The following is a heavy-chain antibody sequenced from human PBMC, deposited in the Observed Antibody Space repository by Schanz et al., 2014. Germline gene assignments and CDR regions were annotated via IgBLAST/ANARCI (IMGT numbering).Heavy chain of an antibody. CDR3: ARDSLRGATGGYGMDV. V-gene: IGHV4-30-4*08. CDR2: IYHSGNT. D-gene: IGHD2-8*02. Sequence: QVQLQESGPGLVKASQTLSLTCSVSGASISSANHYWAWVRQPPGKGLEWIGEIYHSGNTNYNATRKSRVTTSVDKSKNQFALKVRSVSAADTAVYYCARDSLRGATGGYGMDVWGQGTTVTVSS. J-gene: IGHJ6*02. CDR1: GASISSANHY.